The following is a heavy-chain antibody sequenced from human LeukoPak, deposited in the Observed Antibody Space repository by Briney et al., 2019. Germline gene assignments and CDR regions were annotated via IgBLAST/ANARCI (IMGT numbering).Heavy chain of an antibody. CDR2: IYYSGST. V-gene: IGHV4-59*12. D-gene: IGHD3-22*01. Sequence: SETLSLTCTVSGGSISSYYWSWIRQPPGKGLEWIGYIYYSGSTNYNPSLKSRVTISVDTSKNQFSLKLSSVTAADTAVYYCARGRRITMIVDWGQGTLVTVSS. J-gene: IGHJ4*02. CDR1: GGSISSYY. CDR3: ARGRRITMIVD.